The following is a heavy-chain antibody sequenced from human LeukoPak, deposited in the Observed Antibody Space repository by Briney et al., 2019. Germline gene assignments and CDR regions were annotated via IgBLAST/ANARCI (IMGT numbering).Heavy chain of an antibody. V-gene: IGHV3-20*04. Sequence: GGSLRLSCAASGFTFDDYGMSWVRQAPGKGLEWVSGINWNGGSTGYADSVKGRFTISRDNAKNSLYLQMNSLRAEDTAVYYCARVFSSGWAAEYFQHWGQGTLVTVSS. CDR1: GFTFDDYG. D-gene: IGHD6-19*01. CDR2: INWNGGST. CDR3: ARVFSSGWAAEYFQH. J-gene: IGHJ1*01.